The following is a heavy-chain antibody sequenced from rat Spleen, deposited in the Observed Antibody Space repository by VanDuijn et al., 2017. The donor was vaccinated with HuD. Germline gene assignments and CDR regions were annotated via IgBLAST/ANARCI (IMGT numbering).Heavy chain of an antibody. CDR2: ISYEGSST. V-gene: IGHV5-22*01. CDR3: AVAGYGY. J-gene: IGHJ2*01. Sequence: EVQLVESGGGLVQPGRSVKVSCTASGFTFSDYYMAWVRQAPKKGLDWVASISYEGSSTYYEDSVKGRFTISRDNAKSTLYLQMNSLKYEDTATYYCAVAGYGYWGQGVMVTVSS. CDR1: GFTFSDYY. D-gene: IGHD2-3*01.